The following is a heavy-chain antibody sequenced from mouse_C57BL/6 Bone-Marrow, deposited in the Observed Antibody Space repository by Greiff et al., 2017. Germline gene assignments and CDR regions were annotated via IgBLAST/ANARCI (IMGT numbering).Heavy chain of an antibody. CDR3: TFYSNCDYAMDY. Sequence: VQLQQSGAELVRPGASVKLSCTASGFNIKDAYMYWVKQRPEQGLEWIGWIYPENGDTEYASKFQGKATITADTSSNTAYLQLSSLTSEDTAVYYCTFYSNCDYAMDYWGQGTSVTVSS. V-gene: IGHV14-4*01. CDR2: IYPENGDT. CDR1: GFNIKDAY. D-gene: IGHD2-5*01. J-gene: IGHJ4*01.